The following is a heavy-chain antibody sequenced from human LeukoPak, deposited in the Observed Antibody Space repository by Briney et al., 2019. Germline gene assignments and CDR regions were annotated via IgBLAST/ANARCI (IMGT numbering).Heavy chain of an antibody. D-gene: IGHD5-18*01. Sequence: GGSLRLSCTASGLIFRNYAMTWVRQAPRKGLEWVSTISGDGTETFYADSVKGRFTISRDNSKNTLYLQMNSLRAEDTAVYYCARDPWRVDTAMVPFDYWGQGTLVTVSS. CDR1: GLIFRNYA. CDR2: ISGDGTET. J-gene: IGHJ4*02. V-gene: IGHV3-23*01. CDR3: ARDPWRVDTAMVPFDY.